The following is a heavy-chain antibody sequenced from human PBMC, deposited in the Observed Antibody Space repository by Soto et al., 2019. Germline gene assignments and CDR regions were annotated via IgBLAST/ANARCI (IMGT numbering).Heavy chain of an antibody. Sequence: GGSLRLSCAASGFTFSSYAMSWVRQAPGKGLEWVSAISDNGSSKHYADPVKGRFTISRDNSKNTLYLQMNSLRAEDTAVYYCARDRIAAAGQYYYYGMDVWGQGTTVTVSS. CDR2: ISDNGSSK. D-gene: IGHD6-13*01. CDR1: GFTFSSYA. V-gene: IGHV3-23*01. J-gene: IGHJ6*02. CDR3: ARDRIAAAGQYYYYGMDV.